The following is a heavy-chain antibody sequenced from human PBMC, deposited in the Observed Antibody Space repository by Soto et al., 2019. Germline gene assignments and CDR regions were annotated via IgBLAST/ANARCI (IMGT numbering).Heavy chain of an antibody. CDR2: IKSKTDGGTT. CDR1: GCPSRKAW. D-gene: IGHD3-9*01. Sequence: GGSLVLSRASSGCPSRKAWMILVRQAQGKGLEWVGRIKSKTDGGTTDYAAPVKGRFTISRDDSKNTLYLQMNSLKTEDTAVYYCTTDWVLDLRYFDCLPTDYLGQGTLVTVSS. CDR3: TTDWVLDLRYFDCLPTDY. V-gene: IGHV3-15*01. J-gene: IGHJ4*02.